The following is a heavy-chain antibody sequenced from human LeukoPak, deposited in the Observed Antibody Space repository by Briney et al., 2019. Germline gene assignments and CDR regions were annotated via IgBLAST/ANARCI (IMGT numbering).Heavy chain of an antibody. CDR2: ISAYNGNT. Sequence: ASVKVSCKASGYTFTSYGISWVRQAPGQGLERMGWISAYNGNTNYAQKLQGRVTMTTDTSTSTAYMELRSLRSDDTAVYYCARWARELLSYYFDYWGQGTLVTVSS. CDR3: ARWARELLSYYFDY. J-gene: IGHJ4*02. CDR1: GYTFTSYG. D-gene: IGHD1-26*01. V-gene: IGHV1-18*01.